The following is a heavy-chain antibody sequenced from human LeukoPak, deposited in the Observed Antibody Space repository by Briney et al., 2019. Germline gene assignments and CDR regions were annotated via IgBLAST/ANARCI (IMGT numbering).Heavy chain of an antibody. Sequence: SVNVSCKASGGTFSSYAISWVRQAPGQGLEWMGGITPIFGTANYAQKFQGRVTITADESTSTAYMELSSLRSEDTAVYYCARDVSLGVRGAFWFDPWGQGTLVTVSS. CDR2: ITPIFGTA. CDR3: ARDVSLGVRGAFWFDP. V-gene: IGHV1-69*13. D-gene: IGHD3-10*01. CDR1: GGTFSSYA. J-gene: IGHJ5*02.